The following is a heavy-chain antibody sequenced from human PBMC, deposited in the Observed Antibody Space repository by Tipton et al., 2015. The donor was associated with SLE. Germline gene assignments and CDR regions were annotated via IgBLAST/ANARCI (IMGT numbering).Heavy chain of an antibody. CDR1: GGSFSDYL. J-gene: IGHJ4*02. CDR3: ARMGGGADFDY. D-gene: IGHD3-16*01. CDR2: INHIGVP. V-gene: IGHV4-34*01. Sequence: TLSLTCAVYGGSFSDYLWSWIRQTPVKGLEWIGEINHIGVPNYNPSLESRVTISVDTSKNQFSLKLSSVTAADTAVYYCARMGGGADFDYWGQGTLVTVSS.